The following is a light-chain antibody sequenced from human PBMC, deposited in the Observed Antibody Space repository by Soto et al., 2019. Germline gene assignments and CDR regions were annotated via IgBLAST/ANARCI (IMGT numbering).Light chain of an antibody. CDR3: AAWDDSLNASV. Sequence: QSVLTQPPSASGAPGQRVTISCSGSSSNVGSNTVSWYQQFPGTAPKLLIHSNNKRPSGVPDRFSGSKSGTSASLAISGLQSDDAADYYCAAWDDSLNASVFGGGTKLTVL. J-gene: IGLJ1*01. CDR1: SSNVGSNT. V-gene: IGLV1-44*01. CDR2: SNN.